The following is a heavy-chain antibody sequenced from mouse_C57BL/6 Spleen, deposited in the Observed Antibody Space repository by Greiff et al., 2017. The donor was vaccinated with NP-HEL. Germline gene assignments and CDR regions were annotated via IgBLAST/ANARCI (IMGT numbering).Heavy chain of an antibody. CDR1: GYTFTSYW. CDR2: IHPNSGST. V-gene: IGHV1-64*01. CDR3: ARERGDLSLRYSAWFAY. Sequence: VQLQQPGAELVKPGASVKLSCKASGYTFTSYWMHWVKQRPGQGLEWIGMIHPNSGSTNYNEKFKSKATLTVDKSSSTAYMQLSSLTSEDSAVYYCARERGDLSLRYSAWFAYWGQGTLVTVSA. J-gene: IGHJ3*01. D-gene: IGHD1-1*01.